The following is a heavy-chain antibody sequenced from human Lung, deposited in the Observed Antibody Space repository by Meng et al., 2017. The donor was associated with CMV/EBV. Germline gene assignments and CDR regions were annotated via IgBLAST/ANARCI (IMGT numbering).Heavy chain of an antibody. CDR3: LLIAGTTEGGVDAFDV. Sequence: GESXKISXAASGFIFSRDWMHWVRQAPGKGLMWVASVVSAGTGTSYADSVKGRFTISRDNARNTLSLQMNSLRVADTAVYYCLLIAGTTEGGVDAFDVWGQGTXVTVSS. CDR1: GFIFSRDW. CDR2: VVSAGTGT. D-gene: IGHD1-26*01. V-gene: IGHV3-74*01. J-gene: IGHJ3*01.